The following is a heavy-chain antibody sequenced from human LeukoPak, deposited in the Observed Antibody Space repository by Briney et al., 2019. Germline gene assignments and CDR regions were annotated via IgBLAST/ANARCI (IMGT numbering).Heavy chain of an antibody. CDR3: ASLSSAIFGVVYYMDV. Sequence: GGSLRLSCAASGFTFSSYGMHWVRQAPGKGLEWVAVISYDGSNKYYADSVKGRFTISRDNSKNTLYLQMNSLRAEDTAVYYCASLSSAIFGVVYYMDVWGKGTTVTVSS. V-gene: IGHV3-30*19. CDR2: ISYDGSNK. D-gene: IGHD3-3*01. J-gene: IGHJ6*03. CDR1: GFTFSSYG.